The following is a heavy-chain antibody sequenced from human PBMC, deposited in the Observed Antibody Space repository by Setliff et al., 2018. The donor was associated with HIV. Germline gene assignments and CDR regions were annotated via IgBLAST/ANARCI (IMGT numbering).Heavy chain of an antibody. D-gene: IGHD3-9*01. J-gene: IGHJ4*02. V-gene: IGHV1-46*01. CDR3: ASLNYDILSGSWTYFDY. CDR1: GYTFTSYY. CDR2: INPNGGST. Sequence: ASVKVSCKASGYTFTSYYIHCVRRAPGQGPEWMGIINPNGGSTNYAQKFQGRVAMTADTSTNTVYMELSSLRSEDTAVYYCASLNYDILSGSWTYFDYWGQGTLVTVSS.